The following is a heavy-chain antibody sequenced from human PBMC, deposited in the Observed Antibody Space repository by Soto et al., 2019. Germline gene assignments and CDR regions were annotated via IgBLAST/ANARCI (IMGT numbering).Heavy chain of an antibody. V-gene: IGHV3-7*01. CDR2: INQDGSEK. J-gene: IGHJ4*02. CDR3: SPSLDY. Sequence: LRLSCAASGSTFSSYWMDWVRQAPGKGLEWVANINQDGSEKHYVDSVKGRFTISRDNAKNSLYLQMSSLTAEDSALYYCSPSLDYWGQGTLVTVSS. CDR1: GSTFSSYW.